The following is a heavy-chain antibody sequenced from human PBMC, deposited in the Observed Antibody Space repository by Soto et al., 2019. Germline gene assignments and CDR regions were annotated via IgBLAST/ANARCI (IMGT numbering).Heavy chain of an antibody. CDR2: ISYDGSNK. CDR1: GFTFSSYA. V-gene: IGHV3-30-3*01. Sequence: QVQLVESGGGVVQPGRSLRLSCAASGFTFSSYAMHWVRQAPGKGLEWVAVISYDGSNKYYADSVKGRFTISRDNSKNTLYLQMNSLRAEDTAVYYCARVGGAAMSYYYYYGMDVWGQGTTVTVSS. D-gene: IGHD2-2*01. CDR3: ARVGGAAMSYYYYYGMDV. J-gene: IGHJ6*02.